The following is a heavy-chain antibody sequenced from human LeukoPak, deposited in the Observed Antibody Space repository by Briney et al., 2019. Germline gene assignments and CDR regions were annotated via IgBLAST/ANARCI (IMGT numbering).Heavy chain of an antibody. D-gene: IGHD5-12*01. CDR1: GGSISSYY. CDR2: IYTSGST. V-gene: IGHV4-4*09. J-gene: IGHJ4*02. CDR3: ARHKAYSGYDFLDY. Sequence: SETLSLTCTVSGGSISSYYWSWIRQPPGKGLEWIGYIYTSGSTNYNPSLKSRVTISVDTSKNQFSLQLTSVSAADTAVYYCARHKAYSGYDFLDYWGQGTLVTVSS.